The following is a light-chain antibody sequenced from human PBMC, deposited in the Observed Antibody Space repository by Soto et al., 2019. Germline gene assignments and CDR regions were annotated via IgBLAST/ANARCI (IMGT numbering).Light chain of an antibody. CDR1: QGLSNY. CDR2: AAS. J-gene: IGKJ2*01. Sequence: IQMTQSPSSLSASVGDRVTIACRASQGLSNYLAWYQQKPGKVPKLLIYAASTLQSGVPSRFSGSGSGTDFTLTISSLQPEDVATYYCQKYNSDPYTFGQGTKLEIK. CDR3: QKYNSDPYT. V-gene: IGKV1-27*01.